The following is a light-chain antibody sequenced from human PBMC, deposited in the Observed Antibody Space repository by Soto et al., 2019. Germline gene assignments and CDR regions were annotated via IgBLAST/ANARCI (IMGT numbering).Light chain of an antibody. J-gene: IGKJ4*01. Sequence: DIVLTQSPGTLSLSPGERATLSCRASQSVSSTYLAWYQQKPGQAPRLLIYGASTRATGIPARFSGSGSGTEFTLTISRLEPEDFAVYYCQQYGASPLTFGGGTKVDI. CDR1: QSVSSTY. CDR3: QQYGASPLT. V-gene: IGKV3-20*01. CDR2: GAS.